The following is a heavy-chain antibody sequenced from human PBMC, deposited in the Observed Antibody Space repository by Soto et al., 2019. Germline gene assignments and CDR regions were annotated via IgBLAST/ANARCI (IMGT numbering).Heavy chain of an antibody. CDR2: IKQDGSEK. CDR3: ARVAGVFGVVISEYYFDY. CDR1: GFTFSSYW. D-gene: IGHD3-3*01. Sequence: PGGSLRLSCAASGFTFSSYWMSWVRQAPGKGLERVANIKQDGSEKYYVDSVKGRFTISRDNAKNSLYLQMNSLRAEDTAVYYCARVAGVFGVVISEYYFDYWDQGTLVTVSS. J-gene: IGHJ4*02. V-gene: IGHV3-7*01.